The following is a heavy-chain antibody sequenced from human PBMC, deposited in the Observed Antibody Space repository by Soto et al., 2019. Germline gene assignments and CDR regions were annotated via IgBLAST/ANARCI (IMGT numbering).Heavy chain of an antibody. V-gene: IGHV3-49*03. Sequence: PGGSLRLSCSTSGFTFGDYGMTWFRQAPGKGLEWVGLIRSKSYGKTTEYAASATDRFTISRDDSKRIAYLQMNSLKADDTVVYYCTRERWDYGDPTWSSDLCGRGPLVTLST. D-gene: IGHD4-17*01. J-gene: IGHJ2*01. CDR3: TRERWDYGDPTWSSDL. CDR1: GFTFGDYG. CDR2: IRSKSYGKTT.